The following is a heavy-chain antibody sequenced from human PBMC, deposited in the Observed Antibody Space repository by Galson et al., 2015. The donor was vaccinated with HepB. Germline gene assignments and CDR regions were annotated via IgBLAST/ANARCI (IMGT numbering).Heavy chain of an antibody. Sequence: SLRLSCAASGFTVSSNYMSWVRQAPGKGLEWVSVIYSGGSTYYADSAKGRFTISRDNSKNTLYLQMNSLRAEDTAVYYCARVSIVGATDNWFNPWGQGTLVTVSS. J-gene: IGHJ5*02. CDR2: IYSGGST. CDR3: ARVSIVGATDNWFNP. V-gene: IGHV3-53*01. D-gene: IGHD1-26*01. CDR1: GFTVSSNY.